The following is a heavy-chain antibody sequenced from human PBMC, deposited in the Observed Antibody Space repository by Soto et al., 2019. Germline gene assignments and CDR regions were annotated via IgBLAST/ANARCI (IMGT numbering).Heavy chain of an antibody. CDR2: ISYDGNTE. CDR3: AKRGGTHWYTIDY. J-gene: IGHJ4*02. D-gene: IGHD3-10*01. CDR1: GFIFRNYG. V-gene: IGHV3-30*18. Sequence: QVQLVESGGGVVQPGRSLRLSCAASGFIFRNYGMRWVRQAPGKGLEWVAVISYDGNTEYYEDSVKGRFTVSRDNSKNTLYLQMNSLRVEDTALYYCAKRGGTHWYTIDYWGQGTLVTVSS.